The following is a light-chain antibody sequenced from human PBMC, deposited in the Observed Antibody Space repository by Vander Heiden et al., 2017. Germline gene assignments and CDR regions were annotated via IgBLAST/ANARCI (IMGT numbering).Light chain of an antibody. CDR2: KDT. CDR1: ALPKQY. J-gene: IGLJ2*01. Sequence: SYELPHPPPGPVSQGQTARITCSGNALPKQYAYWYQQKPGQAPVLVIFKDTERPSGIPERFSGSSSGTTVTLTISGVQAEDEADYYCQSTDNRNTYVVFGGGTKLTVL. CDR3: QSTDNRNTYVV. V-gene: IGLV3-25*03.